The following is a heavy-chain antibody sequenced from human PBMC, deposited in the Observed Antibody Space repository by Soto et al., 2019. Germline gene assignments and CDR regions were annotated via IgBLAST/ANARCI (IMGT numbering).Heavy chain of an antibody. CDR1: GFTFSDYY. D-gene: IGHD3-10*01. J-gene: IGHJ6*02. CDR2: ISSSSSYT. CDR3: ARVRAGYYGSGLGGMDV. Sequence: QVQLVESGGGLLKPGGSLRLSCAASGFTFSDYYMSWIRQAPGKGLEWVSYISSSSSYTNYADSVKGRFTISRDNAKNSLYLQMNSLRAEDTAVYYCARVRAGYYGSGLGGMDVWGQGTTVTVSS. V-gene: IGHV3-11*06.